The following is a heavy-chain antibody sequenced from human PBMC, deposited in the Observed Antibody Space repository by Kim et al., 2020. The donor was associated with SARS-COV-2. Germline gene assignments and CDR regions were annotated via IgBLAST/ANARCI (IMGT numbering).Heavy chain of an antibody. D-gene: IGHD5-18*01. Sequence: SETLSLTCTVSGGSISSSSYYWGWIRQPPGKGLEWIGSIYYSGSTYYNPSLKSRVTISVDTSKNQFSLKLSSVTAADTAVYYCARPLGYSYAWEKTGWFDPWGQGTLVTVSS. CDR3: ARPLGYSYAWEKTGWFDP. V-gene: IGHV4-39*01. J-gene: IGHJ5*02. CDR1: GGSISSSSYY. CDR2: IYYSGST.